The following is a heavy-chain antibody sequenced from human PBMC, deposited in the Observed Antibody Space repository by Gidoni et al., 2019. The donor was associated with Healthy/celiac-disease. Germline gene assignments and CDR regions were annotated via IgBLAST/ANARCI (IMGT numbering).Heavy chain of an antibody. Sequence: EVQLVESGGGLVQPGRSLRLSCAASGFTFDDYAMHWVRQAPGKGLEWVSGISWNSGSIGYADSVKGRFTISRDNAKNSLYLQMNSLRAEDTALYYCAKDRELLLAYDFDYWGQGTLVTVSS. V-gene: IGHV3-9*01. J-gene: IGHJ4*02. CDR1: GFTFDDYA. D-gene: IGHD1-26*01. CDR2: ISWNSGSI. CDR3: AKDRELLLAYDFDY.